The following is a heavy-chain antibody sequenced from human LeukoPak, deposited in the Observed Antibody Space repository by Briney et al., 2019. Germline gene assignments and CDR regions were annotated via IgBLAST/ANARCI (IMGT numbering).Heavy chain of an antibody. CDR1: GFTFSSVE. D-gene: IGHD5-12*01. V-gene: IGHV3-48*03. J-gene: IGHJ3*02. Sequence: GGSLRLSCAASGFTFSSVEMNRVRQAPGKGLEWVSYISRSGSTIYYADSVKGRFTISRDNAKNSLYLQMNSLRAEDTAVYYCATIGSAYGYGAFDIWGQGTLVTVSS. CDR2: ISRSGSTI. CDR3: ATIGSAYGYGAFDI.